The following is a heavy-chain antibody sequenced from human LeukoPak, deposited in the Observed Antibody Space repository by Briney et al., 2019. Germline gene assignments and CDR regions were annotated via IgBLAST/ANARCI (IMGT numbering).Heavy chain of an antibody. V-gene: IGHV3-20*01. Sequence: GGSLRLSCAASGFTFDEYGMRWVRQAPGKGLEWVSGINWNGGSTGYADSGKGRLTISRDNAKNSLYLQMNSLRAEDTALYHCARAAGDYDILTGYRENWFDPWGQGTLVTVSS. CDR3: ARAAGDYDILTGYRENWFDP. J-gene: IGHJ5*02. CDR2: INWNGGST. CDR1: GFTFDEYG. D-gene: IGHD3-9*01.